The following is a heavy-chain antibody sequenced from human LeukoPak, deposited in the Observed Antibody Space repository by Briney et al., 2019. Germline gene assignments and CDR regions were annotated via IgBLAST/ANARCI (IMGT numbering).Heavy chain of an antibody. D-gene: IGHD3-22*01. CDR2: INSNSGGT. CDR3: ARDLRGYYYDSSGCFDY. V-gene: IGHV1-2*02. Sequence: ASVKVSCKASGYTFTGYYIHWVRQAPGQGLEWMGWINSNSGGTNYAQKFQGRVTMTRDTSISTAHMELSWLRSDDTAVYYCARDLRGYYYDSSGCFDYWGQGTLVTVSS. CDR1: GYTFTGYY. J-gene: IGHJ4*02.